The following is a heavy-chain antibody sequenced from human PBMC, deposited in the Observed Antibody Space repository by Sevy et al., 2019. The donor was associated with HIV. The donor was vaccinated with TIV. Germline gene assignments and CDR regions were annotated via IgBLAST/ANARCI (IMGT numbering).Heavy chain of an antibody. D-gene: IGHD3-3*01. CDR1: GFSVNSNY. CDR3: ARGGTIFGLVRHYFDY. CDR2: IYSDGST. J-gene: IGHJ4*02. Sequence: GESLKISCAASGFSVNSNYMTWVRQAPGKGLDWVSIIYSDGSTKYADALKGRFTISRDNSKNTMYPQMNSLRVEDTAVYYCARGGTIFGLVRHYFDYWGQGTLVTVSS. V-gene: IGHV3-66*01.